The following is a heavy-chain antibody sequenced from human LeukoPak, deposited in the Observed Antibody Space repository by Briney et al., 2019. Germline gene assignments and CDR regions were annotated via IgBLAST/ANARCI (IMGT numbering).Heavy chain of an antibody. D-gene: IGHD3-22*01. V-gene: IGHV4-59*08. CDR1: GDSISSYY. J-gene: IGHJ3*02. CDR2: IYYSGST. CDR3: AKAVVVATTRLGPFDT. Sequence: SETLSLTCSVSGDSISSYYWSWIRQPPGRGLEWIGYIYYSGSTNYNPSLKSRVTISVDTSKNQSSLKLSSVTAADMAVYYCAKAVVVATTRLGPFDTWGQGTLVTVSS.